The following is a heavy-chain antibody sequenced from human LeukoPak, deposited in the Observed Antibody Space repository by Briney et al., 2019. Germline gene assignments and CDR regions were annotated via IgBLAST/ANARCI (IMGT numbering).Heavy chain of an antibody. CDR2: IIPTFGTA. CDR1: GGTFSSYD. CDR3: AVGVIRYDSSGPYWYFDL. J-gene: IGHJ2*01. D-gene: IGHD3-22*01. Sequence: ASVKVSCKASGGTFSSYDISWVLQAPGQGLEWMEGIIPTFGTANYAQKFQGRVTITTDESTSTAYMELSSLRSEDTAVYYCAVGVIRYDSSGPYWYFDLWGRGTLVTVSS. V-gene: IGHV1-69*05.